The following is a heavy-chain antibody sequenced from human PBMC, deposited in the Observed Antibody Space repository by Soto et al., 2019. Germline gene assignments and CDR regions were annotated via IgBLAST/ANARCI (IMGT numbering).Heavy chain of an antibody. CDR1: GYTFTSYY. D-gene: IGHD3-22*01. CDR2: INPSGGST. CDR3: ARDSITMIVVGRENWFDP. Sequence: GASVKVSCKASGYTFTSYYMHWVRQAPGQGLEWMGIINPSGGSTSYAQKFQGRVTITADKSTRTAYMELSSLRSEDTAVYYCARDSITMIVVGRENWFDPWGQGTLVTVSS. J-gene: IGHJ5*02. V-gene: IGHV1-46*01.